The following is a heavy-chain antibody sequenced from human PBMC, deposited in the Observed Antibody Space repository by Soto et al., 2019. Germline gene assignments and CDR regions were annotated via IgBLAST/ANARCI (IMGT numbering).Heavy chain of an antibody. D-gene: IGHD4-4*01. J-gene: IGHJ4*02. CDR3: AWDNSGRFRTDH. CDR2: IKSKGGGETI. Sequence: EVQLVESGGGLVKPGDSLRLSCAVSGLKFSDAWMNWVRQAPGKGLEWVGRIKSKGGGETIDYAAPVKGRFAISRDDSRDTLCLQMNSLKIEDTAVYYCAWDNSGRFRTDHWGQGTLVTVS. V-gene: IGHV3-15*07. CDR1: GLKFSDAW.